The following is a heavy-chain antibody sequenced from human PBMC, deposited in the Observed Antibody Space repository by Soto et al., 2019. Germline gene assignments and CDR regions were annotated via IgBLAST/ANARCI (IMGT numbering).Heavy chain of an antibody. CDR2: IYYSGST. V-gene: IGHV4-30-4*01. CDR1: GGSISSGDYY. J-gene: IGHJ6*02. CDR3: ARGGYNDSFYCYYYGMDV. D-gene: IGHD6-25*01. Sequence: KPSETLSLTCTVSGGSISSGDYYWSWVRQPPGKGLEWIGYIYYSGSTYYNPSLKSRVTISVDTSKNQFSLKLSSVTAADTAVYYCARGGYNDSFYCYYYGMDVWGQGTTVTVS.